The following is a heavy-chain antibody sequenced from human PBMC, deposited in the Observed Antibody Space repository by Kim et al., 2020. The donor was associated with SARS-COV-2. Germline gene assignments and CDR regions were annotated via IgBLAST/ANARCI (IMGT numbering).Heavy chain of an antibody. V-gene: IGHV4-34*01. J-gene: IGHJ4*02. CDR3: ATTSGAWRFFDF. D-gene: IGHD3-16*01. Sequence: ETLSLTCAVYGGSFSGYYWSWIRQSPGKGLEYIGEINPSGSTNYNPSLKSRVAISIDTSNNQFSLRLSSVTAADTAVYYFATTSGAWRFFDFWGQGTLV. CDR1: GGSFSGYY. CDR2: INPSGST.